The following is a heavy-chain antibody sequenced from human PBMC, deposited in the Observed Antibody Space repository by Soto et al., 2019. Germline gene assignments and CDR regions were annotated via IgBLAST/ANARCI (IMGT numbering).Heavy chain of an antibody. CDR3: THIPYCGGDCYSRNDAFDI. CDR2: IRSKAYGGTT. J-gene: IGHJ3*02. D-gene: IGHD2-21*02. CDR1: GFTFGDYA. Sequence: GGSLRLSCTASGFTFGDYAMSWFRQAPGKGLEWVGFIRSKAYGGTTEYAASVKGRFTISRDDSKSIAYLKMNSLKTEDTAVYYCTHIPYCGGDCYSRNDAFDIWGQGTMVTVSS. V-gene: IGHV3-49*03.